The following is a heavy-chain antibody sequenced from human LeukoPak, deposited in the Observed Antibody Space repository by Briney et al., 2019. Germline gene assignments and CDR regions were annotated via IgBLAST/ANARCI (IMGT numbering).Heavy chain of an antibody. D-gene: IGHD4-17*01. J-gene: IGHJ6*03. CDR2: ISGSGGST. Sequence: GGSLRLSCAASGFTFSSYAMSWVRQAPGKGLEWVSAISGSGGSTYYADSVKGRFTISRDNSKNTLYLQMNSLRAEDTAVYYCSNYGDYGYGWYYYYYMDVWGKGTTVTVSS. CDR1: GFTFSSYA. V-gene: IGHV3-23*01. CDR3: SNYGDYGYGWYYYYYMDV.